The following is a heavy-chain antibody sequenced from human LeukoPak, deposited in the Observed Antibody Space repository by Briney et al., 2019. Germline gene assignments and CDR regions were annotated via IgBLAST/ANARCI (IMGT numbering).Heavy chain of an antibody. CDR3: ARDDYGDYVH. J-gene: IGHJ4*02. Sequence: GASVKVSCKASGYTFPSYFMHWVRQAPGQGLEWMGGIIPIFGTANYAQKFQGRVTITADESTSTAYMELSSLRSEDTAVYYCARDDYGDYVHWGQGTLVTVSS. CDR1: GYTFPSYF. D-gene: IGHD4-17*01. CDR2: IIPIFGTA. V-gene: IGHV1-69*13.